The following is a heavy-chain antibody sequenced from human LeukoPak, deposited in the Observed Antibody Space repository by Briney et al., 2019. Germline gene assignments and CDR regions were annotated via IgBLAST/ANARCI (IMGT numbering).Heavy chain of an antibody. CDR2: IIPIFGTA. J-gene: IGHJ4*02. CDR3: ARDSYSSSWYEMGY. D-gene: IGHD6-13*01. V-gene: IGHV1-69*01. Sequence: ASVTVSFKASGGTFSSYAISWVRQAPGQGLEWMGGIIPIFGTANYAQKFQGRVTITADESTSTAYMELSSLRSEDTAVYYCARDSYSSSWYEMGYWGQGTLVTVSS. CDR1: GGTFSSYA.